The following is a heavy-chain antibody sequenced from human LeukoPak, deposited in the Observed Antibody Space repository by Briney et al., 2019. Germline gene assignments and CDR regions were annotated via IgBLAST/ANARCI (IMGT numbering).Heavy chain of an antibody. V-gene: IGHV3-21*04. CDR1: GFTFRTHS. D-gene: IGHD3-10*01. CDR3: ARGSGVHV. CDR2: ITKSSTYV. J-gene: IGHJ4*02. Sequence: GGSLRLSCETSGFTFRTHSMNWLRQAPGKGLEGVSSITKSSTYVYYVDSVKGRFTISRDNANNSLFLQMNNLGVDDTGVYYCARGSGVHVWGQGTLVLVSS.